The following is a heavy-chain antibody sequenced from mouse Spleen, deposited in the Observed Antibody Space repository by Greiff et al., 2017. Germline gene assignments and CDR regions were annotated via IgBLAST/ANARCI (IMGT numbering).Heavy chain of an antibody. CDR1: GYRFTDYE. V-gene: IGHV1-15*01. J-gene: IGHJ1*03. CDR3: TRRTGWYFDV. D-gene: IGHD4-1*01. Sequence: QVQLQQSGAELVRPGASVTLSCKASGYRFTDYEMHWVKQTPVHGLEWIGAIDPETGGTAYNQKFKGKAILTADKSSSTAYMELRSLTSEDTAVYYCTRRTGWYFDVWGTGTTVTISS. CDR2: IDPETGGT.